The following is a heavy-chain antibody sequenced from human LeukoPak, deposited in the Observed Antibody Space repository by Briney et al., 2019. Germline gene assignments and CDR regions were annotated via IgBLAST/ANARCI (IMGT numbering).Heavy chain of an antibody. Sequence: PGGSLRLSFASSGFTFSSYSMKWVRQAPGKGLEWVSSISSSSSYIYYADSVKGRFTISRDNAKNSLYLQMNSLRAEDTAVYYCARDRRGRGSGRPNYYGMDVWGQGTTVTVSS. V-gene: IGHV3-21*01. J-gene: IGHJ6*02. CDR2: ISSSSSYI. D-gene: IGHD3-10*01. CDR1: GFTFSSYS. CDR3: ARDRRGRGSGRPNYYGMDV.